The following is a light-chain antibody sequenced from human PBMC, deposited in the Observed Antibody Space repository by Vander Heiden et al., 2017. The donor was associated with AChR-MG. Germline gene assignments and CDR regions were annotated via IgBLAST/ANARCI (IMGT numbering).Light chain of an antibody. Sequence: DIVLTQSPLSVPGTPGEPASISCRSSRNLLDSIARYHPDWYLQKTGQSPPLLIFVGSNRASAVPDKFSGGGSGTTFTLQIRRVEAADVGVYYCSQDLQNPSTFGPGTKLEIK. J-gene: IGKJ2*01. CDR1: RNLLDSIARYH. V-gene: IGKV2-28*01. CDR2: VGS. CDR3: SQDLQNPST.